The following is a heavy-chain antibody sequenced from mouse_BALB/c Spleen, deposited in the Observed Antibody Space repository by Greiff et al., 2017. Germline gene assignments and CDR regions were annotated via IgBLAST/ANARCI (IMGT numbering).Heavy chain of an antibody. CDR3: ARDALTGSPFAY. CDR2: ISDGGSYT. Sequence: VHLVESGGGLVKPGGSLKLSCAASGFTFSDYYMYWVRQTPEKRLEWVATISDGGSYTYYPDSVKGRFTISRDNAKNNLYLQMSSLKSEDTAMYYCARDALTGSPFAYWGQGTLVTVSA. V-gene: IGHV5-4*02. D-gene: IGHD4-1*01. J-gene: IGHJ3*01. CDR1: GFTFSDYY.